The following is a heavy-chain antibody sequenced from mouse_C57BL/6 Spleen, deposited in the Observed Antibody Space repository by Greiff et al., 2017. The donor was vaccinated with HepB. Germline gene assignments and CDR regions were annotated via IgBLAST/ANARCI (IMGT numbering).Heavy chain of an antibody. CDR2: ISYDGSN. Sequence: DVQLQESGPGLVKPSQSLSLTCSVTGYSITSGYYWNWIRQFPGNKLEWMGYISYDGSNNYNPSLKNRISITRDTSKNQIFLNLNYVTTEDTAKYYCAKGGQLSVGRFAYWGQGTLVTVSA. CDR1: GYSITSGYY. J-gene: IGHJ3*01. CDR3: AKGGQLSVGRFAY. D-gene: IGHD3-2*02. V-gene: IGHV3-6*01.